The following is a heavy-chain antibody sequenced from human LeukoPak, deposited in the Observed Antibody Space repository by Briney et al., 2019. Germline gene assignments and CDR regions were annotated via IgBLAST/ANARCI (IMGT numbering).Heavy chain of an antibody. Sequence: ASVKVSCKASGYTFTSYGISWVRQAPGQGLEWMGWISAYNGNTNYAQKLRGRVTMTTDTSTSTAYMELRSLRSDDTAVYYCARWAKRYWSGGSCYLASHHAFDMWGQGTMVTVS. J-gene: IGHJ3*02. D-gene: IGHD2-15*01. CDR1: GYTFTSYG. CDR3: ARWAKRYWSGGSCYLASHHAFDM. V-gene: IGHV1-18*01. CDR2: ISAYNGNT.